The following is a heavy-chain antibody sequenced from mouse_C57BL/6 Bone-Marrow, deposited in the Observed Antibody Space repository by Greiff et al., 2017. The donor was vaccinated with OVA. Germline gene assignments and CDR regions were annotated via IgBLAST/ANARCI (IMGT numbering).Heavy chain of an antibody. CDR1: GEIFTSYR. V-gene: IGHV1-72*01. J-gene: IGHJ3*01. CDR2: LDPTRGGP. CDR3: ARCGFAC. Sequence: QVQLQQPGAELVKPGASVKLSCKASGEIFTSYRMHVMKQRPGRGIVRTGRLDPTRGGPKYYEKFKCKATLTVDKPSSTAYMQLSSLTAEDAAFYYCARCGFACWGQGTLVTV.